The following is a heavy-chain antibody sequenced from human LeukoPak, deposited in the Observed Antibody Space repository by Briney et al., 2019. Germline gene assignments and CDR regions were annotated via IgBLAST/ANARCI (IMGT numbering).Heavy chain of an antibody. D-gene: IGHD3-16*02. V-gene: IGHV3-43D*03. CDR3: AKAPYRYYGMDV. CDR1: GFTFDDYA. CDR2: ISWDGGST. J-gene: IGHJ6*02. Sequence: GRSLRLSCAASGFTFDDYAMHWVRQAPGKGLEWVSLISWDGGSTYYADSVKGRFTISRDNSKNSLYLQMNSLRAEDTALYYCAKAPYRYYGMDVWGQGTTVTVSS.